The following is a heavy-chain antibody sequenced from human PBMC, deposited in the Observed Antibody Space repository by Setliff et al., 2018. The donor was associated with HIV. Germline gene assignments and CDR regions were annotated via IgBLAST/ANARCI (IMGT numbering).Heavy chain of an antibody. D-gene: IGHD2-15*01. V-gene: IGHV4-39*01. J-gene: IGHJ4*02. CDR3: ATHDGYSHFDY. Sequence: SQTLSLTCSVSGGSISSSANYWGWIRQSPGKGLEWLGSIYHSGSTYYNPSLKSRVTISVDTSKNQFSLRLRSVTAADTAAYFCATHDGYSHFDYWGQGALVTVSS. CDR2: IYHSGST. CDR1: GGSISSSANY.